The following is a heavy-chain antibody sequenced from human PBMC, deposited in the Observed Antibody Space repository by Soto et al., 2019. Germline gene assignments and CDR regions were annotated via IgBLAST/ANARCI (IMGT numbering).Heavy chain of an antibody. Sequence: QVQLVQSGAEVKKPGSSVKVSCKASGGTFSSYSINWVRQAPGQGLEWMGAIIPIFGTANYAQQFQGRVTITADESTSTAYMDLSSLISEDAAVYYCARDGGRHSGGIDYWGQGTLVTVSS. CDR1: GGTFSSYS. D-gene: IGHD1-26*01. CDR2: IIPIFGTA. J-gene: IGHJ4*02. CDR3: ARDGGRHSGGIDY. V-gene: IGHV1-69*01.